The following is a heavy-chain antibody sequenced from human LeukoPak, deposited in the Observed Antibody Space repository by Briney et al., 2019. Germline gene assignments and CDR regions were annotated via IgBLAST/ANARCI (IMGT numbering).Heavy chain of an antibody. CDR2: ISYDGSNK. Sequence: PGGSLRLSCAASGFTFSSYAMHWVRQAPGKGLEWVAVISYDGSNKYYADSVKGRFTISRDSSKSTMYLQMTSLTAEDTAVNYCAKGSGTSRPYYLDYWGRGTLVTVSS. J-gene: IGHJ4*02. D-gene: IGHD6-25*01. CDR1: GFTFSSYA. CDR3: AKGSGTSRPYYLDY. V-gene: IGHV3-30-3*01.